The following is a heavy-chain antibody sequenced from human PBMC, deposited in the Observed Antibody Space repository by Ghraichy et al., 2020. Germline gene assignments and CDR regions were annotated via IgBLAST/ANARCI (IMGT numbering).Heavy chain of an antibody. CDR2: ISSSGSTI. CDR1: GFTFSSYE. V-gene: IGHV3-48*03. CDR3: ARAYGSSWYSLDC. D-gene: IGHD6-13*01. J-gene: IGHJ4*02. Sequence: GGSLRLSCAASGFTFSSYEMNWVRQAPGKGLEWVSYISSSGSTIYYADSVKGRFTISRDNAKNSLYLQMSSLRAEDTAVYYCARAYGSSWYSLDCWGQGTLVTVSS.